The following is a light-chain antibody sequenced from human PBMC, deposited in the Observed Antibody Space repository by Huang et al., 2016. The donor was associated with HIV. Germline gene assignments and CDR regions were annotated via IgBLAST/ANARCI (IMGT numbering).Light chain of an antibody. J-gene: IGKJ1*01. CDR3: QQYKSYPWT. CDR2: KAI. Sequence: DIQMTQSPSTLSSSVGDRVTITCRANQTIDNWLAWYQQKPGRAPTLLIYKAIMLESGVPPRFSGSGSGADFTLTIGSLQPDDFATYFCQQYKSYPWTFGQGTKVEVK. V-gene: IGKV1-5*03. CDR1: QTIDNW.